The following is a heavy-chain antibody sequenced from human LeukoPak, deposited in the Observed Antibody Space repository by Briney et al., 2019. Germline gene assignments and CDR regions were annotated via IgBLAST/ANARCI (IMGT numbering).Heavy chain of an antibody. CDR3: VRDPVSSSGWWEFDY. D-gene: IGHD6-19*01. CDR1: GYTLTGYY. Sequence: ASVKVSCKASGYTLTGYYMHWVRQAPGQGLEWRGWINPNSGGTNYAQKFQGRVTMTRDTSISTAYMELSRLRFDDTAVYYCVRDPVSSSGWWEFDYWGQGTLVTVSS. CDR2: INPNSGGT. J-gene: IGHJ4*02. V-gene: IGHV1-2*02.